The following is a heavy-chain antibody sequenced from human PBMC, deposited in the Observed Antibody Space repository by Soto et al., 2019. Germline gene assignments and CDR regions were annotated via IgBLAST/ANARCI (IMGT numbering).Heavy chain of an antibody. CDR3: ARVVGATRSYYYYGMDV. J-gene: IGHJ6*02. CDR1: GYTFTSYD. D-gene: IGHD1-26*01. CDR2: MNPNSGNT. Sequence: QVQLVQSGAEVKKPGASVKVSCKASGYTFTSYDINWVRQATGQGLEWMVWMNPNSGNTGYAQKFQGRVTMTRNTSISTADMELSSLRSEDTAVYYCARVVGATRSYYYYGMDVWGQGTKVTVSS. V-gene: IGHV1-8*01.